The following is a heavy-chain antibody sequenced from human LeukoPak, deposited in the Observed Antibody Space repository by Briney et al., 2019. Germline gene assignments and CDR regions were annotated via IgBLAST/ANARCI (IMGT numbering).Heavy chain of an antibody. V-gene: IGHV4-39*07. CDR2: IYYSGST. CDR1: GGSISSASYY. Sequence: PSETLSLTCTVSGGSISSASYYWGWIRQPPGKGLEWIGSIYYSGSTYYNPSLKSRLTISVDTSKNQFSLKLTSVTAADTAVYYCARGGEFGDFMDVWGKGTTVTVSS. CDR3: ARGGEFGDFMDV. D-gene: IGHD3-10*01. J-gene: IGHJ6*03.